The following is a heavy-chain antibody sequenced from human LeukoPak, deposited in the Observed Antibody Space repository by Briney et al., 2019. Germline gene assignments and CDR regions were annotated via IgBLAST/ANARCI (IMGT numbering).Heavy chain of an antibody. CDR3: ARVGYCTSSSCYEEFDH. CDR1: GYRFTSYW. V-gene: IGHV5-10-1*01. D-gene: IGHD2-2*01. J-gene: IGHJ4*02. CDR2: VDPSDSYT. Sequence: GESLKISCKGSGYRFTSYWTNWVRQMLGKGLEWMGRVDPSDSYTNYSPSFQGHVTISADKSISTAYLQWSSLKASDTAMYYCARVGYCTSSSCYEEFDHWGQGTLVTVSS.